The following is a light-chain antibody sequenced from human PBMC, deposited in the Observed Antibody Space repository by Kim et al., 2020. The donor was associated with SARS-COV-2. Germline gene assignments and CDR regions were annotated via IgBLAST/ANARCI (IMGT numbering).Light chain of an antibody. J-gene: IGKJ4*01. V-gene: IGKV1-5*03. CDR1: EIISSW. Sequence: DIQMTQSPATLSASVGDTVTITCRASEIISSWLAWYQQKPGRAPTLLIYKASNLEAGVPSRFSGSGYGTNFALTIRSLQPEDSATYYCQQYHTYFGGGTKVDIK. CDR3: QQYHTY. CDR2: KAS.